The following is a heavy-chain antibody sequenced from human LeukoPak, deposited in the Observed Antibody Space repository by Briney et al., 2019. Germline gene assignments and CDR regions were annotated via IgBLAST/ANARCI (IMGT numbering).Heavy chain of an antibody. CDR3: ARDLHSSGLVVFDY. CDR1: GFTFSSNS. Sequence: GGSLRLSCAASGFTFSSNSMNWVRQAPGKGLEWVSYISSSSGTIYYADSVKGRFTISRDNSKNTLYLQMNSLRAEDTAVYYCARDLHSSGLVVFDYWGQGTLVTVSS. J-gene: IGHJ4*02. D-gene: IGHD6-19*01. CDR2: ISSSSGTI. V-gene: IGHV3-48*01.